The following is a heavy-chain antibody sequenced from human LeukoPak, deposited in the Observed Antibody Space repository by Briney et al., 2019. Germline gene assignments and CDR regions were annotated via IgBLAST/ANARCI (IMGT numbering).Heavy chain of an antibody. D-gene: IGHD3-22*01. V-gene: IGHV4-39*02. Sequence: PSETLSLTCTVSGGSISSSSYYWGWIRQPPGKGLEWIGSIYYSGSTYYNPSLKSRVTISVDTSKNQFSLKLSSVTAADTAVYYCARDGGYYYDSKFDPWGQGTLVTVSS. CDR1: GGSISSSSYY. CDR2: IYYSGST. CDR3: ARDGGYYYDSKFDP. J-gene: IGHJ5*02.